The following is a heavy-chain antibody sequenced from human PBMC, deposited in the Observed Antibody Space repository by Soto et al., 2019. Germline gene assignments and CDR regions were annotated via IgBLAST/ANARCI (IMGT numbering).Heavy chain of an antibody. CDR2: IIPIFGTA. Sequence: SVKVSCKASGGTFSSYAISWVRQAPGQGLEWMGGIIPIFGTANYAQKFQGRVTITADESTSTAYMELSSLRSEDTAVYYCGRRGHYDSSGYYYSWGQGTLVTVPS. V-gene: IGHV1-69*13. CDR1: GGTFSSYA. CDR3: GRRGHYDSSGYYYS. J-gene: IGHJ5*02. D-gene: IGHD3-22*01.